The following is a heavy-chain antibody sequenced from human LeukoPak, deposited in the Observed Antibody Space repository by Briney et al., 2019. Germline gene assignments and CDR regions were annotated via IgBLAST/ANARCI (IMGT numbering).Heavy chain of an antibody. CDR3: ARAVDTAMVTYFDY. D-gene: IGHD5-18*01. CDR2: IYYSGST. Sequence: LSXTCXVXGGSISSGGYYWSWIRQHPGKGLEWIGYIYYSGSTYYNPSLKSRVTISVDTSKNQFSLKLSSVTAADTAVYYCARAVDTAMVTYFDYWGQGTLVTVSS. J-gene: IGHJ4*02. CDR1: GGSISSGGYY. V-gene: IGHV4-31*03.